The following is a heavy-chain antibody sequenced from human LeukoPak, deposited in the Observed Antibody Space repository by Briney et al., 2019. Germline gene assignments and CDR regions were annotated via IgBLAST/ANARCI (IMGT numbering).Heavy chain of an antibody. D-gene: IGHD1-26*01. V-gene: IGHV4-4*07. CDR3: ARQSGGSYQSRSWYFDY. CDR2: IYTSGST. J-gene: IGHJ4*02. Sequence: SETLSLTCTVSGGSISSYYWSWIRQPAGKGLEWIGRIYTSGSTNYNPSLKSRVTMSVDTSKNQFSLKLSSVTAADTAVYYCARQSGGSYQSRSWYFDYWGQGTLVTVSS. CDR1: GGSISSYY.